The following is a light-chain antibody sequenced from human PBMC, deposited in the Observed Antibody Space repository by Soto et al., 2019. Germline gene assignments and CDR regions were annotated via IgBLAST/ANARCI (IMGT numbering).Light chain of an antibody. CDR3: QQYKTYSRT. CDR2: KAS. J-gene: IGKJ3*01. V-gene: IGKV1-5*03. CDR1: QSIDSW. Sequence: DIQMTQSPSTLSASVGDRVTITCWASQSIDSWLAWYQQKPGKAPNLLIYKASSLESGVPSRFSGSGSGTEFILTISSLQPDDLATYYCQQYKTYSRTFGPGTKVEIK.